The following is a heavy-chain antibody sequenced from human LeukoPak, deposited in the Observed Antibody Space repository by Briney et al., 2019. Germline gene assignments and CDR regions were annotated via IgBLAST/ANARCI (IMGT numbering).Heavy chain of an antibody. D-gene: IGHD5-24*01. V-gene: IGHV4-59*01. CDR2: IYHNGRT. Sequence: SETLSLTCTVSGGSISSYYWSWIRQSPGKGLEWIAYIYHNGRTNYNPSLKSRVTISIDTSKNQFSLKLSSVTAADTAVYYCASTLDGYGYKFDYWGQGTLVTVSS. J-gene: IGHJ4*02. CDR3: ASTLDGYGYKFDY. CDR1: GGSISSYY.